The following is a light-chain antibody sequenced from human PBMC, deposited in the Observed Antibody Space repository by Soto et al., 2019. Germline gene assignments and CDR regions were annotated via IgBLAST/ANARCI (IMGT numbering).Light chain of an antibody. CDR2: DVT. CDR1: SSDVGGYDY. J-gene: IGLJ1*01. V-gene: IGLV2-8*01. Sequence: QSALTQPPSASASPGQSVAISCTGTSSDVGGYDYVSWYQQHPGKAPKLIIYDVTKRPSGVPDRFSGSKSGNTASLIVSGLQTEDEDDYYCSSYAGSRRDVFGTGTKLTVL. CDR3: SSYAGSRRDV.